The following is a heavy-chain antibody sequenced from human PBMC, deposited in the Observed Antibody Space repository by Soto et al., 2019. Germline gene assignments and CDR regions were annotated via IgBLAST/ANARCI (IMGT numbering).Heavy chain of an antibody. CDR2: IYYSGNT. D-gene: IGHD6-19*01. CDR3: ARADWSGWIDY. V-gene: IGHV4-31*11. Sequence: PSETLSLTCAVYGGSFSGYYWTWIRQHPRKGLEWIGYIYYSGNTFYNPSLKSRVSISVDTSKNQFSLNLTSVTAADTAVFYCARADWSGWIDYWGHGTLVTVSS. CDR1: GGSFSGYY. J-gene: IGHJ4*01.